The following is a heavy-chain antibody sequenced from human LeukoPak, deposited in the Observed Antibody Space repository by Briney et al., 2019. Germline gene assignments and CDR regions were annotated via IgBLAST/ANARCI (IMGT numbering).Heavy chain of an antibody. J-gene: IGHJ5*02. Sequence: GSLKPPLGAPGFTFRSFSIGWVRPAPGEGLGWGLAFCGSGGSTYYADSVKGRFTISRDNSKNTLYLQMNSLRAEDTAVYYCAKFAIVVVPAANYWFDPWGQGTLVTVSS. V-gene: IGHV3-23*01. CDR1: GFTFRSFS. CDR3: AKFAIVVVPAANYWFDP. CDR2: FCGSGGST. D-gene: IGHD2-2*01.